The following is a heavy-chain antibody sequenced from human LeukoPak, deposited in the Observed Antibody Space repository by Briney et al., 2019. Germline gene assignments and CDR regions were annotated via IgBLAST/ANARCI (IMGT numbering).Heavy chain of an antibody. V-gene: IGHV1-18*01. J-gene: IGHJ4*02. CDR2: ISAYSSNT. CDR1: GYTFTSYG. CDR3: ARDHVHNWNDAEPLGH. Sequence: GASVKVSCKASGYTFTSYGIGWVRQAPGQGLEWMGWISAYSSNTHYAQKFQGRATMTTDTSTSTAYMELRSLTSDDTAVYYCARDHVHNWNDAEPLGHWGQGTLVTVSS. D-gene: IGHD1-20*01.